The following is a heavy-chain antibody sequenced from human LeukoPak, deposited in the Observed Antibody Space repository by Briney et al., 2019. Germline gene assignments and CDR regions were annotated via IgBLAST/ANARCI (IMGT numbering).Heavy chain of an antibody. CDR3: ARVQLRGAFDI. J-gene: IGHJ3*02. CDR2: IYYSGST. D-gene: IGHD1-26*01. CDR1: GGSVSSGSYY. Sequence: SETLSLTCTVSGGSVSSGSYYWSWIRQPPGKGLEWIGYIYYSGSTNYNPSLRSRVTISVDTSKNQFSLKLSSVTAADTAVYHCARVQLRGAFDIWGQGTMVTVSS. V-gene: IGHV4-61*01.